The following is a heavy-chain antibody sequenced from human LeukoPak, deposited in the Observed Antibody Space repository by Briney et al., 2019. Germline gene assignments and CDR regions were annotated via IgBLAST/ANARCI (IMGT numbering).Heavy chain of an antibody. CDR3: ARDEGDYVYYYYGMDV. Sequence: PGRSLRLSCAASGFTFSSYAMSWVRQAPGKGLEWVSAISGSGGSTYYADSVKGRFTISRDNSKNTLYLQMNSLRAEDTAVYYCARDEGDYVYYYYGMDVWGQGTTVTVSS. D-gene: IGHD4-17*01. V-gene: IGHV3-23*01. CDR2: ISGSGGST. CDR1: GFTFSSYA. J-gene: IGHJ6*02.